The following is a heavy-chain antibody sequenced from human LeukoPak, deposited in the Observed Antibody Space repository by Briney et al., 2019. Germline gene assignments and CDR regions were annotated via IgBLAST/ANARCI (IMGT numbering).Heavy chain of an antibody. CDR1: GYTFTGYY. V-gene: IGHV1-2*02. CDR3: ARDPRIMLTFGGVIAPNWFGP. D-gene: IGHD3-16*02. CDR2: INPNSGGT. J-gene: IGHJ5*02. Sequence: GASVKVSCKASGYTFTGYYMHWVRQAPGQGLEWMGWINPNSGGTNYSQKFQGRVTMTRDTSISTAYMELSRLRSDDTAVYYCARDPRIMLTFGGVIAPNWFGPWGQGTLVTVSS.